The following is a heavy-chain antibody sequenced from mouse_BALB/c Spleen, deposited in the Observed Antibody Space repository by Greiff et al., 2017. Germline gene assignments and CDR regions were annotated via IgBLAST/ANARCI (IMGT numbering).Heavy chain of an antibody. J-gene: IGHJ2*01. CDR3: ARSLGAANSYFDY. CDR1: GFTFSSFG. CDR2: ISSGSSTI. V-gene: IGHV5-17*02. D-gene: IGHD3-1*01. Sequence: DVMLVESGGGLVQPGGSRKLSCAASGFTFSSFGMHWVRQAPEKGLEWVAYISSGSSTIYYADTVKGRFTISRDNPKNTLFLQMTSLRSEDTAMYYCARSLGAANSYFDYWGQGTTLTVSS.